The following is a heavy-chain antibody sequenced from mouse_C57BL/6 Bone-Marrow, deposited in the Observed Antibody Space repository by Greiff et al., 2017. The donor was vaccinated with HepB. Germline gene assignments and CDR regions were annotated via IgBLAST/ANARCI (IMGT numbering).Heavy chain of an antibody. CDR2: IYPRSGNT. Sequence: VQLQQSGAELARPGASVKLSCKASGYTFTSYGISWVKQRTGQGLEWIGEIYPRSGNTYYNEKFKGKATLTADKSSSTAYMELRSLTSEDSAVYVCASRRGDSSFAYWGQGTLVTVSA. CDR1: GYTFTSYG. CDR3: ASRRGDSSFAY. J-gene: IGHJ3*01. V-gene: IGHV1-81*01. D-gene: IGHD3-2*01.